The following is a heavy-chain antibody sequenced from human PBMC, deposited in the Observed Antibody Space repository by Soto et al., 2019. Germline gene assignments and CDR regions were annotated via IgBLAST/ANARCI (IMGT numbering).Heavy chain of an antibody. J-gene: IGHJ5*02. CDR3: ARKSSGTREGFDP. CDR2: INPNNGNT. D-gene: IGHD1-7*01. Sequence: ASVKVSCKASGYTFTSYYMHWVRQAPGQGLEWMGWINPNNGNTGYAQKFQGRVTLTRTTSISTAYMELSSLRSDDTAVYYCARKSSGTREGFDPWGQGTLVTVSS. V-gene: IGHV1-8*02. CDR1: GYTFTSYY.